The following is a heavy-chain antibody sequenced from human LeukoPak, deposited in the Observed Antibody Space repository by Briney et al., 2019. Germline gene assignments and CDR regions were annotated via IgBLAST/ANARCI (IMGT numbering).Heavy chain of an antibody. J-gene: IGHJ4*02. CDR3: AKEFGGIAYCGGDCYSSRGGPLPWNY. CDR1: GFTFSSYA. D-gene: IGHD2-21*02. V-gene: IGHV3-23*01. Sequence: GGSLRLSCAASGFTFSSYAMSWVRQAPGKGLEWVSAISGSGGSTYYADSVKGRFTISRDNSKNTLYLQMNSLRAEDTAVYYCAKEFGGIAYCGGDCYSSRGGPLPWNYWGQGTLVTVSS. CDR2: ISGSGGST.